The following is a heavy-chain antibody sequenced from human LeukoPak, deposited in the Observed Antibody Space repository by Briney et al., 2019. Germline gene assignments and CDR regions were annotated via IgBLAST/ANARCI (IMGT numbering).Heavy chain of an antibody. J-gene: IGHJ4*02. CDR2: IKLDGSEK. V-gene: IGHV3-7*03. D-gene: IGHD3-3*01. CDR3: ARDQYDTWSRRGNFDS. CDR1: GFTFGKYW. Sequence: GGSLGLSCGASGFTFGKYWMSWVRQAPGKGLECVANIKLDGSEKNYVDSVKGRFTISRDNTKNSLYLQMNSLRAEDTAVFYCARDQYDTWSRRGNFDSWGQGTLVAVSS.